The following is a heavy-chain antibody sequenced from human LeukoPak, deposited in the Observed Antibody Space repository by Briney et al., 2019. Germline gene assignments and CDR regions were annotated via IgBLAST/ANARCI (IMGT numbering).Heavy chain of an antibody. CDR2: FDPEDGET. CDR3: ATHSSGYYYVNPLWQH. J-gene: IGHJ1*01. D-gene: IGHD3-22*01. Sequence: ASVKVSCKASGYILTELSMHWVRRAPGKGLEWMGGFDPEDGETIYAQKFQGRITMTEDTSTDTAYMELSSLRSEDTAVYYCATHSSGYYYVNPLWQHWVQGTLVTVSS. V-gene: IGHV1-24*01. CDR1: GYILTELS.